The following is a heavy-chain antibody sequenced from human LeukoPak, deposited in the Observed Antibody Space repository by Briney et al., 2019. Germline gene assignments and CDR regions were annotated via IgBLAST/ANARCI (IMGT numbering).Heavy chain of an antibody. CDR3: AKVGGVVIPGSF. V-gene: IGHV3-30*18. D-gene: IGHD3-3*01. CDR2: ISYDGSNK. CDR1: GFTFSRYS. Sequence: GGSLRLSCAASGFTFSRYSMHWVRQAPGKGLEWVAVISYDGSNKYYADSVKGRFTISRDNSKNTLYLQMNSLRAEDTAVYFCAKVGGVVIPGSFWGQGTLVTISS. J-gene: IGHJ4*02.